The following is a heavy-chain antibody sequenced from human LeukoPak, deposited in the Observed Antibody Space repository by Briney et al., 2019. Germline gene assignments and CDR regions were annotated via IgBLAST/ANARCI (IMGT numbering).Heavy chain of an antibody. V-gene: IGHV3-23*05. CDR1: GFSFNIYA. CDR2: IDRSGCST. CDR3: ARGSHGEHDS. Sequence: GGSLRLSCAASGFSFNIYAMSWVRQAPGKGLEWVAAIDRSGCSTFYADSVKGRFTISKDNSKNTLYLQINSLRVDDTAIYYCARGSHGEHDSWGQGTLVTVSS. J-gene: IGHJ5*01. D-gene: IGHD4-17*01.